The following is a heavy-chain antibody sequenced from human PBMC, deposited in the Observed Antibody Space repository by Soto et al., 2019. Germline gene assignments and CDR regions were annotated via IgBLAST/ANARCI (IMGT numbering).Heavy chain of an antibody. J-gene: IGHJ3*02. CDR2: IYWDDDK. Sequence: QITLKESGPTLVKPTQTLTLTCTFSGFSLRTSGVGVGWIRQPPGKALEWLAIIYWDDDKHYSPSLKSRLTITKDTSKNQVVLTMTNMDPVDTGTYFCAHRGGSSGWYDAFDIWGQGTMVTVSS. CDR1: GFSLRTSGVG. D-gene: IGHD6-19*01. CDR3: AHRGGSSGWYDAFDI. V-gene: IGHV2-5*02.